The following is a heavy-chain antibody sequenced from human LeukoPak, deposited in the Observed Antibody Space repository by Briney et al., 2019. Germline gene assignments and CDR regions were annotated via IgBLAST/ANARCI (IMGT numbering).Heavy chain of an antibody. CDR2: MYYSGST. Sequence: PSETLSLTCTVSGGSISSYYWSWIRQPPGKGLEWIGYMYYSGSTNYNPSLKSRVTISVDTSKNQFSLKLSSVTAADTAVYYCARGYYDYVWGSYRCQFDYWGQGTLVTVSS. CDR1: GGSISSYY. J-gene: IGHJ4*02. V-gene: IGHV4-59*12. D-gene: IGHD3-16*02. CDR3: ARGYYDYVWGSYRCQFDY.